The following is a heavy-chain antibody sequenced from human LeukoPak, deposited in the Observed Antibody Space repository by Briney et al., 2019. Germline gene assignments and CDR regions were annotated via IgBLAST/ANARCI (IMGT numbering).Heavy chain of an antibody. J-gene: IGHJ4*02. CDR1: GFIFTAYS. CDR2: IKQDGSEK. CDR3: ARDYYDSSGHQGGFDY. V-gene: IGHV3-7*01. Sequence: GGSLRLSCAASGFIFTAYSINWVRQAPGKGLEWVANIKQDGSEKYYVDSVKGRFTISRDNAKNSLYLQMNSLRAEDTAVYYCARDYYDSSGHQGGFDYWGQGTLVTVSS. D-gene: IGHD3-22*01.